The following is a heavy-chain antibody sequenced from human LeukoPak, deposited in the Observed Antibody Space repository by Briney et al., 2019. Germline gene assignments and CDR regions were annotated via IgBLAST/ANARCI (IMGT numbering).Heavy chain of an antibody. D-gene: IGHD3-22*01. Sequence: SETLSLTCTVSGGSISSSSYYWGWIRQPPGKGLEWIGSIYYSGSTYYNPSLKSRVTISVDTSKNQFSLKLSSVTAADTAVYYCARGTYYYDSSGYRILGYFDYWGQGTLVTVSS. CDR3: ARGTYYYDSSGYRILGYFDY. J-gene: IGHJ4*02. V-gene: IGHV4-39*01. CDR2: IYYSGST. CDR1: GGSISSSSYY.